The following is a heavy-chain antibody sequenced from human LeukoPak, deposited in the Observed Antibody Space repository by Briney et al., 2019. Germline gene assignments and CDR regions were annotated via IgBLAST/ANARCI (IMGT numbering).Heavy chain of an antibody. D-gene: IGHD5-12*01. V-gene: IGHV3-7*01. CDR3: ARDRRDIVATISVGFDY. Sequence: GGSLRLSCAASGFTFSSYWMSWVRQAPGKGLEWVANIKQDGSEKYYVDSVKGRFTISRDNAKNSLYLQMNSLRAEDTAVYYCARDRRDIVATISVGFDYWGQGTLVTVSS. CDR2: IKQDGSEK. CDR1: GFTFSSYW. J-gene: IGHJ4*02.